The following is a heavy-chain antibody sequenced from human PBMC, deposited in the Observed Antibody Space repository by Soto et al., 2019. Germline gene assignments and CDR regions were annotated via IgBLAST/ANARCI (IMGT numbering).Heavy chain of an antibody. D-gene: IGHD2-15*01. CDR1: GYTFTSYC. V-gene: IGHV1-18*01. J-gene: IGHJ5*02. CDR3: ARDPVVVVAASNWFDP. CDR2: ISAYNGNT. Sequence: GASVKVSCKASGYTFTSYCISWVRQAPGQGLEWMGWISAYNGNTNYAQKLQGRVTMTTDTSTSTAYMELRSLRSDDTAVYYCARDPVVVVAASNWFDPWGQGTLVTVSS.